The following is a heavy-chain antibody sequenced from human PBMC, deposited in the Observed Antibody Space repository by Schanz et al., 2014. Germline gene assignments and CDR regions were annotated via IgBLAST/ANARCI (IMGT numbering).Heavy chain of an antibody. V-gene: IGHV1-46*02. CDR2: IEPRGAST. CDR1: GKRYF. CDR3: ARNYEWFES. Sequence: QLQLVQSGAEVKKPGASVKISCGTFGKRYFIHWVRQAPGQGLEWMGMIEPRGASTTYAQKFQGRLSLTXDMSTSTLYLELRSLTSEDTAVYYCARNYEWFESWGQGTLVTVSS. D-gene: IGHD3-16*01. J-gene: IGHJ5*01.